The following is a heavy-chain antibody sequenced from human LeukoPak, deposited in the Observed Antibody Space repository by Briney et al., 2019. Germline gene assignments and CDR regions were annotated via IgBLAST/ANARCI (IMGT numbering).Heavy chain of an antibody. D-gene: IGHD4/OR15-4a*01. CDR1: GGSVSSGGYY. V-gene: IGHV4-39*07. CDR2: IYYSGST. CDR3: ARGGTLMTMVN. J-gene: IGHJ4*02. Sequence: SETLSLTCSVSGGSVSSGGYYWGWICQPPGKGLEWIGTIYYSGSTYYDPSLKSRVTISVDTSKNQFSLNLNSVTAADTAVYYCARGGTLMTMVNWGQGTLVTVSS.